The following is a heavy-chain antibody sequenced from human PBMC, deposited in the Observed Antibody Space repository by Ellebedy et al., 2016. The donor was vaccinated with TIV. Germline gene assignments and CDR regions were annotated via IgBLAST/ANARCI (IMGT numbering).Heavy chain of an antibody. D-gene: IGHD6-19*01. V-gene: IGHV3-48*04. Sequence: GGSLRLSXAASGFTFSNYNMNWVRQAPGKGLEWISYISSSSSTIYYADSVKGRFTISRDNANQSLYLQMNSLRVEDTAFYYCAREHWGQWLPPDYWGQGTLVTVSS. CDR1: GFTFSNYN. J-gene: IGHJ4*02. CDR2: ISSSSSTI. CDR3: AREHWGQWLPPDY.